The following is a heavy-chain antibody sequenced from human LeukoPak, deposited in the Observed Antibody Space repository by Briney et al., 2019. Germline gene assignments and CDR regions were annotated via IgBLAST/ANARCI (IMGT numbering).Heavy chain of an antibody. CDR1: GFTFSSFS. J-gene: IGHJ4*02. CDR3: ATNVGYGAGNGWGN. D-gene: IGHD3-10*01. Sequence: GGSLRLSCIGSGFTFSSFSMSWVRQAPGKGLEWVANIKQDGSEKFYVDSVKGRFTISRDNAKNTLYLQMNDLRAADSAEYYCATNVGYGAGNGWGNWGQGTVVIVST. V-gene: IGHV3-7*03. CDR2: IKQDGSEK.